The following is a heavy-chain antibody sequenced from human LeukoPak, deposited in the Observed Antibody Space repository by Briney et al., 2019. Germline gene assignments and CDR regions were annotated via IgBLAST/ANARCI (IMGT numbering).Heavy chain of an antibody. D-gene: IGHD4-11*01. CDR1: GFTFSSYS. V-gene: IGHV3-48*01. CDR3: ARVNYNKSPKHYFDY. J-gene: IGHJ4*02. CDR2: ISSSSSTI. Sequence: GGSLRLSCAASGFTFSSYSMNWVRQAPGKGLEWVSYISSSSSTIYYADSVKGRFTISRDNAKNSLYLQMNSLRAEDTAVYYCARVNYNKSPKHYFDYWGQGTLVTVSS.